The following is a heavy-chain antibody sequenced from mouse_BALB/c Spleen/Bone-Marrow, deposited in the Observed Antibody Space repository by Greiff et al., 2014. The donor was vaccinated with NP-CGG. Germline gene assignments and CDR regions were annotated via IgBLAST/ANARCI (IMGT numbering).Heavy chain of an antibody. CDR2: IDPASGDT. CDR3: ARVNPWYFDV. V-gene: IGHV14-3*02. J-gene: IGHJ1*01. D-gene: IGHD2-2*01. CDR1: GFNIKDTY. Sequence: EVKLMESGAELVKPGASVKLSCTASGFNIKDTYIHWVVQRPEQGLAWIGRIDPASGDTKFDPKFQGKATITADTSSNTAYLQVTSLTSEDTAVYYCARVNPWYFDVWGAGTTVTVSS.